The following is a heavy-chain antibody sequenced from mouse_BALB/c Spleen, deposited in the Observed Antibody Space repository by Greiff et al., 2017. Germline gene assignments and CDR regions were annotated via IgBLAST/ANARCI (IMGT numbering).Heavy chain of an antibody. CDR1: GFSLTSYG. CDR2: IWAGGST. D-gene: IGHD1-1*01. Sequence: VQLVESGPGLVAPSQSLSITCTVSGFSLTSYGVHWVRQPPGKGLEWLGVIWAGGSTNYNSALMSRLSISKDNSKSQVFLKMNSLQTDDTAMYYCARYYGSSDAMDYWGQGTSVTVSS. CDR3: ARYYGSSDAMDY. J-gene: IGHJ4*01. V-gene: IGHV2-9*02.